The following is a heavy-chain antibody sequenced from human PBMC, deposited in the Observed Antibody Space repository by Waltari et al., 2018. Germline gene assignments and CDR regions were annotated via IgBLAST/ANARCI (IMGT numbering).Heavy chain of an antibody. CDR1: GFTFSYYW. J-gene: IGHJ4*02. CDR3: VLGEKYFDF. CDR2: INPDGSIT. V-gene: IGHV3-74*01. Sequence: VQLVDSGGAIVQPGGSLRLSCAASGFTFSYYWMHWVRQAPGKGLRSVSGINPDGSITTSADSGKGRFTISRDSAKNTLYLQMNSLRVEDTAVYFCVLGEKYFDFWGQGTLVTVSS.